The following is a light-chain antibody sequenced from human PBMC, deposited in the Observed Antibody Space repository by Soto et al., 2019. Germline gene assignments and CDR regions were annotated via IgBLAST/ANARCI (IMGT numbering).Light chain of an antibody. V-gene: IGKV1-39*01. CDR3: QQTYRTPQT. J-gene: IGKJ2*01. CDR1: QSISSY. CDR2: AAS. Sequence: DIQMTQSPSSLSAFIGDRVTITCRASQSISSYLNWYQQKPAKAPKLLIYAASTLQSGVPSRFSGSGSGTDFTLTISSLQPEDFATYYCQQTYRTPQTFGQGTKLEIK.